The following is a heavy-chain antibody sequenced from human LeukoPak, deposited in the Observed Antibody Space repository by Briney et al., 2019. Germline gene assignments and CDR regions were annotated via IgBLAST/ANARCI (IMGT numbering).Heavy chain of an antibody. V-gene: IGHV3-9*01. CDR2: ISWDSGSI. CDR3: AKEHDLWHEEGNWFDP. Sequence: PGRSLRLSCAASGFTFDEYTMHWVRQAPGKGLEWVSGISWDSGSIGYADSVKGRFTISRDNSKDTLYLHLNSLRAEDTAIYYCAKEHDLWHEEGNWFDPWGQGVLVTVSS. CDR1: GFTFDEYT. J-gene: IGHJ5*02. D-gene: IGHD3-3*01.